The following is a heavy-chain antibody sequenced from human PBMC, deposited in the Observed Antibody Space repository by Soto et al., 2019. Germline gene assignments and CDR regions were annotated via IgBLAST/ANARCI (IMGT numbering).Heavy chain of an antibody. Sequence: ASVKVSCKASGYTFTSYDINWVRQATGQGLEWMGWMNPNSGNTGYAQKFQGRVTVTRNTSISTAYMELSSLRSEDTAVYYCASGVQQQAINNYYYYGMDVWGQGTTVTVSS. CDR1: GYTFTSYD. D-gene: IGHD6-13*01. CDR3: ASGVQQQAINNYYYYGMDV. J-gene: IGHJ6*02. V-gene: IGHV1-8*01. CDR2: MNPNSGNT.